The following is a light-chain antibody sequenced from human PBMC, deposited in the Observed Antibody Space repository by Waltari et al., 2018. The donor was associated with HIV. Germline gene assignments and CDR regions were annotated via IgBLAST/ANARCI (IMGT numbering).Light chain of an antibody. CDR3: ATWDGSLGGFYV. Sequence: QSVLTQPPSASGTPGQRVTGSCSGTTSNVGSNFVSWYQPLPGTAPKLLIYRDNRRPSGVPDRFSGSKSGASASLAISGLRSEDEGDYYCATWDGSLGGFYVFGAGTKVTVL. V-gene: IGLV1-47*01. CDR1: TSNVGSNF. J-gene: IGLJ1*01. CDR2: RDN.